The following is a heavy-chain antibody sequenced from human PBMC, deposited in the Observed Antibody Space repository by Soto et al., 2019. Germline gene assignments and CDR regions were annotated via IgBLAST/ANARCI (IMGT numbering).Heavy chain of an antibody. V-gene: IGHV4-59*08. CDR3: ARHNYGSGSTYFDY. CDR1: GGSTSSYH. D-gene: IGHD3-10*01. J-gene: IGHJ4*02. Sequence: ETLSLTCSVSGGSTSSYHWSLIRQPPGKGMEWIGYIYYSGSTNYNPSLKSRVTISVDTSKNQFSLKLNSMTAADTAVYYCARHNYGSGSTYFDYWGQGTLVTVSS. CDR2: IYYSGST.